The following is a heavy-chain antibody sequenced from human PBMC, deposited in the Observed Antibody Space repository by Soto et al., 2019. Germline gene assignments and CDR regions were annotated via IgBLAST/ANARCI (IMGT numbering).Heavy chain of an antibody. V-gene: IGHV3-73*01. Sequence: GGSLRLSCAASGFTFSGSAMHWVRQASGKGLEWVGRIRSKVNSYATAYAASVKGRFTISRDDSKNTAYLQMNGLKTEDTAVYYCTRREVLDDGMDVWGQGTTVTVSS. CDR2: IRSKVNSYAT. J-gene: IGHJ6*02. CDR1: GFTFSGSA. CDR3: TRREVLDDGMDV. D-gene: IGHD1-1*01.